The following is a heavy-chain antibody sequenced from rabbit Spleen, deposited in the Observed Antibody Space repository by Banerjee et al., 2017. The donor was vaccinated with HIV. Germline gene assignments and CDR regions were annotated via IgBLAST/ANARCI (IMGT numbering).Heavy chain of an antibody. CDR2: IGTSSGTT. J-gene: IGHJ4*01. CDR1: GIDFSSYY. CDR3: ARNFDL. Sequence: QQQLEESGGGLVKPGGTLTLTCKASGIDFSSYYMCWVRQAPGKGLELIACIGTSSGTTWYASWVNGQFTISRSTSLNTVDLKMTSLTDADTATYFCARNFDLWGPGTLVTVS. V-gene: IGHV1S43*01.